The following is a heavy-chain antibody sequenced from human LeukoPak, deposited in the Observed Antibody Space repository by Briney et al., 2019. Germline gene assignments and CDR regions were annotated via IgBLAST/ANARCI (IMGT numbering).Heavy chain of an antibody. J-gene: IGHJ2*01. CDR1: GYTFTSFY. D-gene: IGHD6-6*01. V-gene: IGHV1-46*01. Sequence: GASVKVSCKASGYTFTSFYIHWVRQAPGQGPEWMGVINPSGGSTSYAQKFQGRVTMTRDTSTNTVYMELSSLRSGDTAVFYCVRGASSIAALNPFWYFDLWGRGTLVTVSS. CDR2: INPSGGST. CDR3: VRGASSIAALNPFWYFDL.